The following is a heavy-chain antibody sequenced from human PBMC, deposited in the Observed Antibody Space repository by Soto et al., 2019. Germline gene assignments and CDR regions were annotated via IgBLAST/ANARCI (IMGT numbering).Heavy chain of an antibody. CDR2: IYYSGST. CDR3: ARAGELVYGMDV. CDR1: GGSISSSSYY. V-gene: IGHV4-39*01. D-gene: IGHD1-26*01. Sequence: SETLSLTCTVSGGSISSSSYYWGWIRQPPGKGLEWIGSIYYSGSTYYNPSLKSRVTISVDTSKNQFSLKLTSVTAADTAVYYCARAGELVYGMDVWGQGTKVTVP. J-gene: IGHJ6*02.